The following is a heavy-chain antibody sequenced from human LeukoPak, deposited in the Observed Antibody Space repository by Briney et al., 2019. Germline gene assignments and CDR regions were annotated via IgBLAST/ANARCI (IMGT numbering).Heavy chain of an antibody. V-gene: IGHV1-18*01. CDR1: GYTFTSYG. CDR3: ARDTLLRYFDWLLRTQYYYYGMDV. CDR2: ISAYNGNT. J-gene: IGHJ6*02. D-gene: IGHD3-9*01. Sequence: ASVKVSCKASGYTFTSYGISWVRQAPGQGLEWMGWISAYNGNTNYAQKLQGRVTMTTDTSTSTAYMELRSLRSDGTAVYYCARDTLLRYFDWLLRTQYYYYGMDVWGQGTTVTVSS.